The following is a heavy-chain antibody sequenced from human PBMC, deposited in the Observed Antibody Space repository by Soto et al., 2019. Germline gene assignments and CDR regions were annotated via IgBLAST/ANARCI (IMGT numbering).Heavy chain of an antibody. CDR3: ARVEAQTRQYAFDI. J-gene: IGHJ3*02. CDR1: GGSVSSGSYY. D-gene: IGHD6-6*01. CDR2: IYYSGST. V-gene: IGHV4-61*01. Sequence: QVQLQESGPGLVKPSETLSLTCTVSGGSVSSGSYYWSWIRQPPGKGLECIGYIYYSGSTNDYPSLKSRVTISVDTSKNQFSLKLSSVTAADTAVYYCARVEAQTRQYAFDIWGQGTMVTVSA.